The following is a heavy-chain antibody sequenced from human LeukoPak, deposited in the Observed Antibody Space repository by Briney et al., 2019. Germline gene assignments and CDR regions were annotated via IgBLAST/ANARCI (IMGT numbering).Heavy chain of an antibody. CDR2: INPNSSGT. V-gene: IGHV1-2*02. D-gene: IGHD2-2*01. J-gene: IGHJ5*02. CDR1: GYTFTGYY. Sequence: ASVKISCKVSGYTFTGYYMHWVRQAPGQGLEWMGWINPNSSGTNYAQKFQGRVTTTRDTSISTAYMELSRLRSDDTAVYYCATVVVPAAAWFDPWGQGTLVTVSS. CDR3: ATVVVPAAAWFDP.